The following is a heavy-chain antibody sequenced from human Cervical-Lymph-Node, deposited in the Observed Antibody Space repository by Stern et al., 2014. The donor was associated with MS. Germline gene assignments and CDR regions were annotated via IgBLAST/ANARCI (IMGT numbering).Heavy chain of an antibody. CDR2: IYPYDSNP. J-gene: IGHJ4*02. Sequence: MQLVQSGAEVKKPGESLKISCKLSGYRFTIYYIAWVRQMPGKGLEWMGVIYPYDSNPTDSPSFQGQVTISADKSIPTAYLQWSSLRASDTAMYYCARHVQGFDYWGQGTLVTVSS. V-gene: IGHV5-51*01. CDR3: ARHVQGFDY. CDR1: GYRFTIYY.